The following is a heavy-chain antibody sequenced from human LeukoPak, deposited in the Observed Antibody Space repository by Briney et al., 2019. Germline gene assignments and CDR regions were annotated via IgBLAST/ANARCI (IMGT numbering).Heavy chain of an antibody. CDR3: ARGWGLLAH. D-gene: IGHD1-26*01. Sequence: ASVKVSCKASGYTLTSYGISWVRQAPGQGLEWMGWISAYNGNTNYAQKFQGRVTITRNTSISTAYMELSSLRSEDTAVYYCARGWGLLAHWGQGTLVTVSS. V-gene: IGHV1-18*01. CDR1: GYTLTSYG. CDR2: ISAYNGNT. J-gene: IGHJ4*02.